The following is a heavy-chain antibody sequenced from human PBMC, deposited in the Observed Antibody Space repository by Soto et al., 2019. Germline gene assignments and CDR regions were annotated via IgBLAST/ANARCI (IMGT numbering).Heavy chain of an antibody. Sequence: ASVKVSCKASGYTFTSYDINWVRQATGQGLEWTGWMNPNSGNTGYAQKFQGRVTMTRNTSISTAYMELSSLRSEDTAVYYCARGAAAAGTGDWFDPWGQGTLVTVS. CDR2: MNPNSGNT. CDR3: ARGAAAAGTGDWFDP. J-gene: IGHJ5*02. V-gene: IGHV1-8*01. CDR1: GYTFTSYD. D-gene: IGHD6-13*01.